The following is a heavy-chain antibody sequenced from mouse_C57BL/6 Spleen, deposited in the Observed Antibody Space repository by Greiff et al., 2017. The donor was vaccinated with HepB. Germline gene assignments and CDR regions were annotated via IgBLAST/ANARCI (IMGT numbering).Heavy chain of an antibody. V-gene: IGHV5-4*01. CDR1: GFTFSSYA. J-gene: IGHJ3*01. CDR2: ISDGGSYT. CDR3: ASDSPFAY. Sequence: EVQGVESGGGLVKPGASLKLSCAASGFTFSSYAMSWVRQTPEQRLEWVATISDGGSYTYYPDNVKGRFTISRDNAKNNLYLQMSHLKSEDTAVYYGASDSPFAYWGQGTLVTVAA.